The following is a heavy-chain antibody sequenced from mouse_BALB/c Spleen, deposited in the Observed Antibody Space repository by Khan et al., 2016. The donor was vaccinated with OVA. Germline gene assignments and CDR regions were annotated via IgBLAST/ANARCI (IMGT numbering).Heavy chain of an antibody. Sequence: VQLQESGPGLVAPSQSLSITCTISGFSLTNYGIHWVRQPPGKGLEWLVVIWSDGSTTYNSALKSRLSIRKDNSKSQVFLKMNSLQTDDTAMYYCARQPYYHYYLMDYWGQGTSVTVSS. CDR3: ARQPYYHYYLMDY. D-gene: IGHD2-10*01. CDR2: IWSDGST. CDR1: GFSLTNYG. V-gene: IGHV2-6-1*01. J-gene: IGHJ4*01.